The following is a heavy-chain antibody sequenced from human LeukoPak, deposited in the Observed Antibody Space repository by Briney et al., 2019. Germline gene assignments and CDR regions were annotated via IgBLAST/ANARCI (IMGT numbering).Heavy chain of an antibody. CDR2: VNCDNENT. CDR3: TRGPFLNGNAYNWFDP. V-gene: IGHV1-8*03. CDR1: GYTFTSYG. J-gene: IGHJ5*02. D-gene: IGHD1-20*01. Sequence: ASVKVSCKASGYTFTSYGISWVRHTTGHGPEWMGWVNCDNENTRYARKFQGRVAITRDTSTSTVYLELNNLSSDDTAMYYCTRGPFLNGNAYNWFDPWGQGTLVTVSS.